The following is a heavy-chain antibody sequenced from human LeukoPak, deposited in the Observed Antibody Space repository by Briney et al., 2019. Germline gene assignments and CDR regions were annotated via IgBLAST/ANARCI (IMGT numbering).Heavy chain of an antibody. V-gene: IGHV4-59*08. CDR3: VRRVRYFGQNDY. J-gene: IGHJ4*02. Sequence: PSETLSLTCTVSGASMSDYYWSWIRQPPGKGLEWIGYIYYTGSTNYNPSLKSRVTMSVDTSKNQISLKLSSVIAADSAVYYCVRRVRYFGQNDYWGQGTLVTVSS. D-gene: IGHD3-9*01. CDR2: IYYTGST. CDR1: GASMSDYY.